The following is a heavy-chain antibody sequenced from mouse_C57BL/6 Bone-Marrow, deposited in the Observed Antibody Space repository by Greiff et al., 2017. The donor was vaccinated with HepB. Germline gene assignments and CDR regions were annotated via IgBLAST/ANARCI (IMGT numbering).Heavy chain of an antibody. V-gene: IGHV2-9-1*01. Sequence: QVQLQQSGPGLVAPSQCLSITCTVSGFSLTSYAISWVRQPPGKGLEWLGVIRTGGGTNYNAALKSRLSISKDNYKSQVFLKMNSLQTDDTARYYCARNRNGDYYFDYWGQGTTLTVSS. CDR3: ARNRNGDYYFDY. D-gene: IGHD4-1*01. J-gene: IGHJ2*01. CDR1: GFSLTSYA. CDR2: IRTGGGT.